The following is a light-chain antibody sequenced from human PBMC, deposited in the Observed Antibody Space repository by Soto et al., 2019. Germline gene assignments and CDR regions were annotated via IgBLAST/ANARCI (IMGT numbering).Light chain of an antibody. CDR2: AAS. J-gene: IGKJ2*01. V-gene: IGKV1-39*01. Sequence: IQMTQSPSSLSASVGDIVIITCRSDHSINNYLNWYQQRPRKVPKLLIYAASTLQSGVPSRFGGRGSGRVYTLTINSLQPEDFATYNFQQSYRTLGTVDRGTRVEI. CDR1: HSINNY. CDR3: QQSYRTLGT.